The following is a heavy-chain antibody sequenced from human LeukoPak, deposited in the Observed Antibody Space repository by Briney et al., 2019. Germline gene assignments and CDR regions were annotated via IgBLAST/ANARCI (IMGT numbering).Heavy chain of an antibody. Sequence: PGGSLRLSCAASGFTFSRYWMSWVGQAPGKGLEWVVNIKQDGSEKYYVDSGKGRFTISRDNAKNSLYLQMNSLRAEDTAVYYCVRTRRGRITMVRGVPHYLDYWGQGTLVTVSS. J-gene: IGHJ4*02. CDR3: VRTRRGRITMVRGVPHYLDY. CDR2: IKQDGSEK. V-gene: IGHV3-7*01. D-gene: IGHD3-10*01. CDR1: GFTFSRYW.